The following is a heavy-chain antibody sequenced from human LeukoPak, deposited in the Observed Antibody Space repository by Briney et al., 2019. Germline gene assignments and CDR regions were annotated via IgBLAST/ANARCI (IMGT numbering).Heavy chain of an antibody. CDR1: GFTFSRYA. D-gene: IGHD1-1*01. CDR2: ISGGGDNT. J-gene: IGHJ1*01. CDR3: AKPVDGASVQRYFQH. V-gene: IGHV3-23*01. Sequence: GGSLRLSCAASGFTFSRYAMSWVRQAPGKGLEWVSAISGGGDNTYYADSVRGRFTISRDNSKNTLFLQMNSLRAEDTAIYYCAKPVDGASVQRYFQHWGQGTLVTVSS.